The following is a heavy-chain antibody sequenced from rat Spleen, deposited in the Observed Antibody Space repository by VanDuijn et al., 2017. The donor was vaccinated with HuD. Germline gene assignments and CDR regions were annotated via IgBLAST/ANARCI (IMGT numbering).Heavy chain of an antibody. V-gene: IGHV5-29*01. J-gene: IGHJ2*01. Sequence: EVQLVESGGGLVQPGGTLKLSCAASGITCSNYAMAWVRQAPTKGLEWVATISFDGSNTYYRDSVRGRFSISRDNARSTLYLQMDCLRSEGTATYYCTRCFDIWGQGVMVTVSS. CDR1: GITCSNYA. CDR2: ISFDGSNT. CDR3: TRCFDI.